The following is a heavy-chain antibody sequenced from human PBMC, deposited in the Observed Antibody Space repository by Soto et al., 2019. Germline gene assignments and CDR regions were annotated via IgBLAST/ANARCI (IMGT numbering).Heavy chain of an antibody. D-gene: IGHD5-12*01. V-gene: IGHV4-59*01. CDR2: IYHSGST. Sequence: PSETLSLTCTASGGSISSYYWSWIRQPPGKGLEWIGYIYHSGSTYYNPSLKSRVTISVDRSKNQFCLKLSSVTAADTAVYYCAAGGGLPRYYWGQGTLVTVSS. J-gene: IGHJ4*02. CDR3: AAGGGLPRYY. CDR1: GGSISSYY.